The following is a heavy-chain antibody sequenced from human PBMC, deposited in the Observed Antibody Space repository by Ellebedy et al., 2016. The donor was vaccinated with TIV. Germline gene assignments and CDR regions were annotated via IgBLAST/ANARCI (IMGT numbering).Heavy chain of an antibody. CDR1: GFSVSANY. Sequence: GESLKISCAVSGFSVSANYMSWVRQPPGKGLEWVSIIYSSGITYYPDSVKGRLTISRDTSKNTLSLQINSLRAEDTAVYYCSRVDLGLAFHSWGRGTLVTVSS. D-gene: IGHD3/OR15-3a*01. J-gene: IGHJ4*02. V-gene: IGHV3-53*01. CDR2: IYSSGIT. CDR3: SRVDLGLAFHS.